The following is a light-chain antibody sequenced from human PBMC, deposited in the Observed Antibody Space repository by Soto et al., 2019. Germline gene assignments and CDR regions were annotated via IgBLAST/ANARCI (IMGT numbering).Light chain of an antibody. CDR3: QQYDNLPGYT. CDR1: QDISNY. V-gene: IGKV1-33*01. J-gene: IGKJ2*01. Sequence: DIQMTQSPSSLSASVGDRVTITCQASQDISNYLNWYQKKPGKAPKLLIYDASNLESGVPSRFSGSGSGTDFIFTISSLRPEDIATYYCQQYDNLPGYTFGQGTKLEIK. CDR2: DAS.